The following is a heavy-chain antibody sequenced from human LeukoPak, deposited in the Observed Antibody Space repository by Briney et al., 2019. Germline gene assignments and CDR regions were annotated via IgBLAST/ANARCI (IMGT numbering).Heavy chain of an antibody. CDR1: GFTFDDSA. CDR2: ISWNSGFI. J-gene: IGHJ6*03. Sequence: GGSLRLSCAASGFTFDDSAMHWVRQRPGRGLEWVSGISWNSGFIAYADSVKGRFTISRDNAKNSPYLQMNSLRAEDTAVYYCAREPLIFGVVIYYYYMDVWGKGTTVTVSS. CDR3: AREPLIFGVVIYYYYMDV. V-gene: IGHV3-9*01. D-gene: IGHD3-3*01.